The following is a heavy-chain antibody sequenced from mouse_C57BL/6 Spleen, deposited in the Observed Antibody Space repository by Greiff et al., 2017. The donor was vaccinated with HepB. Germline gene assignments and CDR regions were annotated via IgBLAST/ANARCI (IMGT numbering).Heavy chain of an antibody. CDR1: GFTFSDYG. J-gene: IGHJ1*03. D-gene: IGHD4-1*01. Sequence: EVQGVESGGGLVKPGGSLKLSCAASGFTFSDYGMHWVRQAPEKGLEWVAYISSGSSTIYYADPVKGRFTISRDNAKNTLFLQMTSLRSEDTAMYYCARRTGTNWYFDVWGTGTTVTVSS. CDR2: ISSGSSTI. V-gene: IGHV5-17*01. CDR3: ARRTGTNWYFDV.